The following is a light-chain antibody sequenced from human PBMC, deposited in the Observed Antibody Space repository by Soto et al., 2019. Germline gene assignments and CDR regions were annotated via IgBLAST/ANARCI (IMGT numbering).Light chain of an antibody. J-gene: IGLJ1*01. V-gene: IGLV2-14*01. Sequence: QSALTQPASVSGSRGQSITISCTGTSSDIGGYDYVSWYQQRPGKAPKLMIYEVRYRPSGVSNRFSGSKSGNTAFLTISGLQAEDEADYYCCSYTRTSNHYFFGSGTKVTVL. CDR1: SSDIGGYDY. CDR2: EVR. CDR3: CSYTRTSNHYF.